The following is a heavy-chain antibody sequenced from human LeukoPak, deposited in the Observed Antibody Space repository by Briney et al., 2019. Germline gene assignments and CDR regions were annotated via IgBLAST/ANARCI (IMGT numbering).Heavy chain of an antibody. CDR1: GGSISDYY. V-gene: IGHV4-59*12. D-gene: IGHD1-7*01. Sequence: PSETLSLTCTVSGGSISDYYWSWIRQPPGKGLEWIGYIYYSGSTNYNPSLKSRVTISVDTSKNQFSLKLSSVTAADTAVYYCARVAGNWNFGWFDPWGQGTLVTVSS. J-gene: IGHJ5*02. CDR3: ARVAGNWNFGWFDP. CDR2: IYYSGST.